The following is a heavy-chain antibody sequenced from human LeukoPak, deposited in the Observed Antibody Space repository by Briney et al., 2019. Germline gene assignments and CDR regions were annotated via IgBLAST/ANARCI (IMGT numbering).Heavy chain of an antibody. CDR2: IWYDGSNK. CDR3: GRPNNYDSTYFFDY. J-gene: IGHJ4*02. V-gene: IGHV3-33*08. D-gene: IGHD3-22*01. CDR1: GFTFSTYW. Sequence: GGSLRLSCVASGFTFSTYWMGWVRQAPGKGLEWVAVIWYDGSNKYYADSVKGRFTISRDNSKNTLYLQMNSLRAEDTAVYYCGRPNNYDSTYFFDYGGQGPLATVSS.